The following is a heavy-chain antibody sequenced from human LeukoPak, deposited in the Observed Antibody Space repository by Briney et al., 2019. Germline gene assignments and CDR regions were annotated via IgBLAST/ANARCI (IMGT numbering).Heavy chain of an antibody. D-gene: IGHD6-19*01. J-gene: IGHJ4*02. CDR2: NYYSGST. CDR1: GGSISSYY. CDR3: ARVSGSIAVAGTLDY. V-gene: IGHV4-59*01. Sequence: SETLSLTCTVSGGSISSYYWSWIRQPPGEGLEWLGYNYYSGSTNYNPSLKSRVTISVDTSKNQFSLRLSSVTAADTAVYYCARVSGSIAVAGTLDYWGQGTLVTVSS.